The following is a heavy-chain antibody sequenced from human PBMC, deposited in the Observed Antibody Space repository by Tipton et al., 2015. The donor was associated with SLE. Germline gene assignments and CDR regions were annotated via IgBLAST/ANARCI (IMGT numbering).Heavy chain of an antibody. D-gene: IGHD5-12*01. J-gene: IGHJ4*02. CDR2: IYYGGTA. CDR1: GVSINTYY. V-gene: IGHV4-59*01. Sequence: TLSLTCTVSGVSINTYYWNWIRQSPGKGLEWIGFIYYGGTANNNPSLKSRVTISVDRSKNQFSLRLSSVTAADTAVYYCARSEYSDGLLDYWGQGTLVNVSS. CDR3: ARSEYSDGLLDY.